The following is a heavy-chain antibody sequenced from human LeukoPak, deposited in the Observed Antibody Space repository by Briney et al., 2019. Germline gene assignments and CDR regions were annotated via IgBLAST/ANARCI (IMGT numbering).Heavy chain of an antibody. Sequence: SETLSLTCTVSGVAISSSSYYWGWVRQPPGNGLEWIGNIYYIGSTYYNPSLKSRVTISVDTSKNQFSLKLSSVTAADTAVYYCARQPTYYYDSSGYYWYYFDYWGQGTLVTVSS. CDR3: ARQPTYYYDSSGYYWYYFDY. CDR1: GVAISSSSYY. CDR2: IYYIGST. D-gene: IGHD3-22*01. V-gene: IGHV4-39*01. J-gene: IGHJ4*02.